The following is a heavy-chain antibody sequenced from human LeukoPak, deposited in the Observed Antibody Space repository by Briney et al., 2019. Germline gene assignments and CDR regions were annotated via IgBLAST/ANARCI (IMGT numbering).Heavy chain of an antibody. CDR1: GYTFTSYD. V-gene: IGHV1-8*01. Sequence: ASLKVSCKASGYTFTSYDINWVRQATGQGLEWMGWMNPNSGNTGYAQKFQGRVTMTRNTSISTAYMELSSLRSEDTAVYYCAGGRSITMVRGVIITWDWFDPWGQGTLVTVSS. D-gene: IGHD3-10*01. CDR3: AGGRSITMVRGVIITWDWFDP. CDR2: MNPNSGNT. J-gene: IGHJ5*02.